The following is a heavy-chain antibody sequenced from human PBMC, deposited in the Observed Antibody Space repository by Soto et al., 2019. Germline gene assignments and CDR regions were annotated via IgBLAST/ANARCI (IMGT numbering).Heavy chain of an antibody. CDR2: ISYDGSNK. CDR1: GFTFSSYA. Sequence: QVQLVESGGGVVQPGRSLRLSCAASGFTFSSYAMHWVRQAPGKGLEWVAVISYDGSNKYYADSVKGRFTISRDNSKNTLYLQMNSLRAEDTAVYYCARDWGIAFDYWGQGTLVTVSS. CDR3: ARDWGIAFDY. V-gene: IGHV3-30-3*01. J-gene: IGHJ4*02. D-gene: IGHD7-27*01.